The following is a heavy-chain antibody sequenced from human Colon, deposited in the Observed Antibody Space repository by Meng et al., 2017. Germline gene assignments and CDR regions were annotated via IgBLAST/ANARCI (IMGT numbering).Heavy chain of an antibody. J-gene: IGHJ6*02. CDR3: AKDLFSTKSFGTKEDPETTDYYYFGMDV. Sequence: GESLKISCEASGFPFSRYAMHWVRQAPGRGLEWVSTISDSGGSTYYADSVKGRLTISRDNSKNTLYVQMNSLRAEDTAVYYCAKDLFSTKSFGTKEDPETTDYYYFGMDVWGQGTTVTVSS. D-gene: IGHD1/OR15-1a*01. CDR2: ISDSGGST. CDR1: GFPFSRYA. V-gene: IGHV3-23*01.